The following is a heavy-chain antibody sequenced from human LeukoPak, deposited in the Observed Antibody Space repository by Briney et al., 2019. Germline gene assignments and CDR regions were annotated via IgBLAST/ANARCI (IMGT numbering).Heavy chain of an antibody. CDR1: GFTFSSYA. CDR2: ISSNGGST. CDR3: AKDPDVEMATNGY. V-gene: IGHV3-64*01. J-gene: IGHJ4*02. Sequence: GGSLRLSCAASGFTFSSYAMHWVRQAPGKGLEYVSAISSNGGSTYYANSVKGRFTISRDNSKNTLYLQMNSLRAEDTAVYYCAKDPDVEMATNGYWGQGTLVTVSS. D-gene: IGHD5-24*01.